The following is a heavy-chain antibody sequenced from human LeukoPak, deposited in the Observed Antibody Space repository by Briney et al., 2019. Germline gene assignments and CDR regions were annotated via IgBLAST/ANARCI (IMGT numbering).Heavy chain of an antibody. Sequence: PSETLSLTCTVSGGSVTSASHYWAWIRQPPGNGLEWIGSIHYSGSTYYSPSLKSRLTISGDTSKSQFSLKLTFVTAADTAVYYCTRHHDYGDKIDYWGQGTLVTVSS. CDR1: GGSVTSASHY. D-gene: IGHD4-23*01. J-gene: IGHJ4*02. CDR3: TRHHDYGDKIDY. V-gene: IGHV4-39*01. CDR2: IHYSGST.